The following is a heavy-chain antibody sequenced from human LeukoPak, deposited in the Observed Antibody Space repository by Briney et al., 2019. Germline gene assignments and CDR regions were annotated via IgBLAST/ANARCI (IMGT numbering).Heavy chain of an antibody. D-gene: IGHD6-13*01. CDR3: ARVMMAAAGKKYNWFDP. Sequence: ASVKVSCKASGYTFTGYYMHWVRQAPGQGLEWMGWINPNSGGTNYAQKFQGGVTMTRDTSISTAYMELSRLRSDDTAVYYCARVMMAAAGKKYNWFDPWGQGTLVTVSS. CDR1: GYTFTGYY. V-gene: IGHV1-2*02. CDR2: INPNSGGT. J-gene: IGHJ5*02.